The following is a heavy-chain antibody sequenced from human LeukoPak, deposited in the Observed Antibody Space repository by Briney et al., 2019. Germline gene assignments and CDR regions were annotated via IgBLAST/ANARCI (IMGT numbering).Heavy chain of an antibody. CDR3: ARKSVYYYGMDV. CDR1: GFTFSSYW. Sequence: GGSLRLSCAASGFTFSSYWMHWVRQAPGKWLEWVAVISYDGSNKYYADSVKGRFTISRDNSKNTLYLQMNSLRAEDTAVYYCARKSVYYYGMDVWGQGTTVTVSS. CDR2: ISYDGSNK. J-gene: IGHJ6*02. V-gene: IGHV3-30-3*01.